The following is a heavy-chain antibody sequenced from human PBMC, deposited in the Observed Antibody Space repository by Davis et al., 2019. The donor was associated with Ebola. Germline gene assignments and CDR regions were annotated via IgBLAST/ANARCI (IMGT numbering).Heavy chain of an antibody. V-gene: IGHV3-23*01. D-gene: IGHD6-6*01. J-gene: IGHJ3*02. CDR1: GFTFNKHA. Sequence: GESLKISCPASGFTFNKHAMSWVRRAAGKGLEWVSGITSGGRTNYADSVKGRFTISRDNSKNTLYLQVNSLRAEDTAVYYCAHGGSYSNSYHDAFDIWGQGTMVSVSS. CDR2: ITSGGRT. CDR3: AHGGSYSNSYHDAFDI.